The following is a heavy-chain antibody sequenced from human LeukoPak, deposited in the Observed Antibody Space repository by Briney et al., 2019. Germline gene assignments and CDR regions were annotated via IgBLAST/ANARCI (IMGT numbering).Heavy chain of an antibody. D-gene: IGHD6-13*01. CDR1: GGTFSSYA. CDR3: ARPRGIAASYYYYGMDV. Sequence: SVKVSCKASGGTFSSYAISWVRQAPGQGLEWMGGIIPIFGTANYAQKFQGRVTITADESTSTAYMELSSLRSEDTAAYYCARPRGIAASYYYYGMDVWGQGTTVTVSS. J-gene: IGHJ6*02. CDR2: IIPIFGTA. V-gene: IGHV1-69*01.